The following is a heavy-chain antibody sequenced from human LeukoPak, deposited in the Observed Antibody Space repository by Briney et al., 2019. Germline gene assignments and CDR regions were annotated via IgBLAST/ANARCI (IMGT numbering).Heavy chain of an antibody. CDR1: GYSFTNYW. CDR3: ARRRGRYSGDAFDI. CDR2: IYPDDSDT. Sequence: GESLKISCKGSGYSFTNYWIGWVRQMPGKGLEWMGIIYPDDSDTRYSPSFEGQVTISADKSISTGYPQWGSLKASDTAMYYCARRRGRYSGDAFDIWGQGTMVTVSS. V-gene: IGHV5-51*01. J-gene: IGHJ3*02. D-gene: IGHD1-26*01.